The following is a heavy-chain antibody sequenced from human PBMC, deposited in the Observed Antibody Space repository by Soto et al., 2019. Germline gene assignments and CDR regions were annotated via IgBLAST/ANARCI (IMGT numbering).Heavy chain of an antibody. J-gene: IGHJ5*02. Sequence: ASVKVSCKASGYTFTSYDINWVRQATGQGLEWMGWMNPNSGNTGYAQKFQGRVTMTRNTSISTAYMELSSLRSEDTAVYYCARVFLIAVGGSDVWFDPWGKGTLVTVSS. CDR1: GYTFTSYD. D-gene: IGHD6-19*01. V-gene: IGHV1-8*01. CDR2: MNPNSGNT. CDR3: ARVFLIAVGGSDVWFDP.